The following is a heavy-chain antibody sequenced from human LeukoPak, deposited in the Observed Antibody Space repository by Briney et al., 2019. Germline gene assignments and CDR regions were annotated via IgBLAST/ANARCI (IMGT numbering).Heavy chain of an antibody. V-gene: IGHV4-38-2*02. Sequence: SETLSLTCTVSGYSISSGYYWGWIRQPPGKGLEWIGSIYHSGSTYYNPSLKSRVTISVDTSKNQFSLKLSSETAADTAVYYCARVDRSSGGYYYYMDVWGKGTTVTVSS. J-gene: IGHJ6*03. CDR3: ARVDRSSGGYYYYMDV. D-gene: IGHD6-6*01. CDR2: IYHSGST. CDR1: GYSISSGYY.